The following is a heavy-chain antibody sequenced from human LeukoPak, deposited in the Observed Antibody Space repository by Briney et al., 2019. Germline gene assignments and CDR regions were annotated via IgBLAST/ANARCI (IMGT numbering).Heavy chain of an antibody. CDR2: ISSSSSTI. CDR3: ARGKGYSSS. J-gene: IGHJ4*02. D-gene: IGHD6-13*01. V-gene: IGHV3-48*01. CDR1: GFTFSSFG. Sequence: GGSLRLSCAASGFTFSSFGMNWVRQAPGKGLEWVSYISSSSSTIYYADSVKGRFTISRDNAKNSLYLQMNSLRAEDTAVYYCARGKGYSSSWGQGTLVTVSS.